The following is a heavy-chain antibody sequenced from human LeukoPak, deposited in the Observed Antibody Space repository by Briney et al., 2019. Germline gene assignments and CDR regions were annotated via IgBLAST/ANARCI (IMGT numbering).Heavy chain of an antibody. CDR1: GFTFSSYS. Sequence: GGSLRLSCAASGFTFSSYSMNWVRQAPGKGLEWVSSISSSSSYIYYADSVKGRFTISRDNAKNSLYLQMNSLRAEDTAVYYCARDLRAGNSGSYQDQRTLPSYWGQGTLVTVSS. J-gene: IGHJ4*02. CDR3: ARDLRAGNSGSYQDQRTLPSY. V-gene: IGHV3-21*01. CDR2: ISSSSSYI. D-gene: IGHD1-26*01.